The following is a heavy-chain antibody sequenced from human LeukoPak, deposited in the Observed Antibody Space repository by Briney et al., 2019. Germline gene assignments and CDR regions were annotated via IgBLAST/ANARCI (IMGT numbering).Heavy chain of an antibody. CDR1: GFTFSRYQ. D-gene: IGHD6-13*01. CDR2: VEQDGDKK. Sequence: GSLRLSCAASGFTFSRYQMTWGRQAPGEGLEWVAKVEQDGDKKYYVDSVEGRFAISRDNAKNSLYLEMNSLRVEDTAVYFCVRDWGGIEAAGGYWGQGTLVTVSS. J-gene: IGHJ4*02. CDR3: VRDWGGIEAAGGY. V-gene: IGHV3-7*01.